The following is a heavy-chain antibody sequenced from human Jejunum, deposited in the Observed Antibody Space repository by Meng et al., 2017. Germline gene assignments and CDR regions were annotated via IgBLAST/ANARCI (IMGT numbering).Heavy chain of an antibody. CDR2: IDEGGNGR. CDR1: GFTFSDYE. V-gene: IGHV3-48*03. J-gene: IGHJ6*02. Sequence: GGSLRLSCEASGFTFSDYEMNWVRQAPGKGLEWVSYIDEGGNGRYYADAVRGRFIVSRDNAKNSVFLEMTSLRVEDTASYYCAREWGSGVAMDVWGRGTTVTVSS. CDR3: AREWGSGVAMDV. D-gene: IGHD3-16*01.